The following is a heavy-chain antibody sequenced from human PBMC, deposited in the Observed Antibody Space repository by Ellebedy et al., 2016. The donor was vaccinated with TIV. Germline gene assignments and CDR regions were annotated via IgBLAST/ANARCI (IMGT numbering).Heavy chain of an antibody. CDR1: GFTFSTFT. V-gene: IGHV3-21*04. Sequence: PGGSLRLSCAASGFTFSTFTFNWVRQAPGKGLEWVSSISTSSSYKYYADSVKGRFTISRDDAKDSVFLQMNSLRDEDTAVYYCARRDPFGGFDVWGQGTMVTVSS. CDR3: ARRDPFGGFDV. D-gene: IGHD3-16*01. J-gene: IGHJ3*01. CDR2: ISTSSSYK.